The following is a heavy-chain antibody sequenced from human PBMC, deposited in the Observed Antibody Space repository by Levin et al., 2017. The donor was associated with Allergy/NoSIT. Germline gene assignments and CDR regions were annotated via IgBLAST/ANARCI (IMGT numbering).Heavy chain of an antibody. CDR1: GFTFSTYS. CDR2: LSISSHYI. J-gene: IGHJ4*02. D-gene: IGHD3-16*01. V-gene: IGHV3-21*01. Sequence: GESLKISCAGSGFTFSTYSMAWVRQAPGKGLEWVSSLSISSHYIYYADSVKGRFTISRDNAKNSLYLQMDSLRAEDTAVYYCARARMITGSQYSPPEGKGFDYWGQGTLVTVSS. CDR3: ARARMITGSQYSPPEGKGFDY.